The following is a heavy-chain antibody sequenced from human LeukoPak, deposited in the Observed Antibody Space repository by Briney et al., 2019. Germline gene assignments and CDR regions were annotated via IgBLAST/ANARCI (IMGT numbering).Heavy chain of an antibody. V-gene: IGHV4-39*01. D-gene: IGHD3-9*01. CDR2: IYYSGST. Sequence: SETLSLTCTVSGGSVSSSSYYWGWLRQPPGTGLEWIGSIYYSGSTYYNPSLKSRVTISVDTSKNQFSLKLSSVTAADTAVYYCARQPGSYYDILTGHIPGYWGQGTLVTVSS. CDR1: GGSVSSSSYY. CDR3: ARQPGSYYDILTGHIPGY. J-gene: IGHJ4*02.